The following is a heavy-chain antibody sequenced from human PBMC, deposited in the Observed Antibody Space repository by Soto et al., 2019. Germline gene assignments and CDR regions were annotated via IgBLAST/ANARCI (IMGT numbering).Heavy chain of an antibody. Sequence: GESLKISCKASGYSFSNYWIGWVRQMPGKGPAWMGIIYPGESDTKYSPSFQGQVTISADTSISTAYLQWSSLKASDTAMYFCARVGGGQVLDVWGQGTTVTVSS. CDR3: ARVGGGQVLDV. J-gene: IGHJ6*02. V-gene: IGHV5-51*01. CDR1: GYSFSNYW. CDR2: IYPGESDT. D-gene: IGHD3-16*01.